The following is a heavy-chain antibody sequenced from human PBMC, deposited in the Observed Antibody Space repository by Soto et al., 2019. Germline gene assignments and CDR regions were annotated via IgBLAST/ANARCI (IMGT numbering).Heavy chain of an antibody. CDR3: ARGRDTMVRGAFDY. CDR1: GGSFSGYY. D-gene: IGHD3-10*01. V-gene: IGHV4-34*01. J-gene: IGHJ4*02. CDR2: INHSGST. Sequence: QVQLQQWGAGLLKPSETLSLTCAVYGGSFSGYYWSWIRQPPGKGLEWIGEINHSGSTNYNPSLKRRFTISVDTSKNQFSLKLSSVTAADTAVYYCARGRDTMVRGAFDYWGQGTLVTVSS.